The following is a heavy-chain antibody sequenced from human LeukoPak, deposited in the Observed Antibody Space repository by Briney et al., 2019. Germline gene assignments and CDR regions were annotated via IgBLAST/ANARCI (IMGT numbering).Heavy chain of an antibody. CDR3: VSPRGFSYGYSDY. CDR1: GGSICSSSAY. Sequence: PSETLSLTSTVSGGSICSSSAYWGWIRQPPGKGLEWIGSIYYSKNTYYNPSLKSRVTISADTSKNQFSLTLGSVSATDTAVYYCVSPRGFSYGYSDYRGQRTLVTVSS. V-gene: IGHV4-39*01. D-gene: IGHD5-18*01. J-gene: IGHJ4*02. CDR2: IYYSKNT.